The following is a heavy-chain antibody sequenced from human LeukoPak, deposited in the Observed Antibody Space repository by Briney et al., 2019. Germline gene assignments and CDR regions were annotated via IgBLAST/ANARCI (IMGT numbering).Heavy chain of an antibody. J-gene: IGHJ4*02. CDR3: ATSTGYYYYFDY. CDR2: ISGSGGST. CDR1: GFTFSSYA. Sequence: PGGSLRLSCAASGFTFSSYAVSWVRQAPGKGLEWVSAISGSGGSTYYADSVKGRFTISRDNSKNTLYLQMNSLRAEDTAVYYCATSTGYYYYFDYWGQGTLVTVSS. D-gene: IGHD3-9*01. V-gene: IGHV3-23*01.